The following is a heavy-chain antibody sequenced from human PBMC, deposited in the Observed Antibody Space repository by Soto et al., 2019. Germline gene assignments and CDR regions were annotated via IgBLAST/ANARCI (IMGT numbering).Heavy chain of an antibody. V-gene: IGHV3-66*01. CDR3: ARDPGDRNGMIV. J-gene: IGHJ6*02. CDR1: GFTVSSDY. Sequence: EVQVVESGGGLVQPGGSLRLSCVASGFTVSSDYMNWVRQARGKGLEWVSVIYRGGSTYYADSVKGRFTISRDNSKNTLYLQMNSLRAEDTAVYYCARDPGDRNGMIVWRQGTTVTVSS. CDR2: IYRGGST. D-gene: IGHD1-26*01.